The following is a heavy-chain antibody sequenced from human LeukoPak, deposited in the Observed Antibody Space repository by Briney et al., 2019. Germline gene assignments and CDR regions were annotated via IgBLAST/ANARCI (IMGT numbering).Heavy chain of an antibody. D-gene: IGHD2-8*01. V-gene: IGHV3-66*01. Sequence: GGALRLSCAASGFTVGNNYMSWVRQAPGKGLEWVSLIFSHGETSYADSVKARFTISRDNSKKTIYLQMNGLRVEDTAVYYCARDPPAVSINTYAWGQGTLVTVSS. CDR3: ARDPPAVSINTYA. CDR2: IFSHGET. J-gene: IGHJ4*02. CDR1: GFTVGNNY.